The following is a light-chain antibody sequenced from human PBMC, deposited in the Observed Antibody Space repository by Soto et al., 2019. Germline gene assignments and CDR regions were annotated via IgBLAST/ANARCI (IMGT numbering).Light chain of an antibody. CDR2: DAS. J-gene: IGKJ2*01. CDR3: QQRGNWPPRYT. V-gene: IGKV3-11*01. Sequence: EIVLTQSPATLSLSPGERATLSCTASQSVSSSLAWYQHKPGQAPRLLIYDASNRATGIPARFSGSGSGTDFTLTISSLEPEDFAIYYCQQRGNWPPRYTFGQGTKLEIK. CDR1: QSVSSS.